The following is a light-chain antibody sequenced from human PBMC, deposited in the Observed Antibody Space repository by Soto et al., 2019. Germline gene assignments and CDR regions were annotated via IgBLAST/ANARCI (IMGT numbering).Light chain of an antibody. V-gene: IGKV1-12*01. CDR2: ATS. J-gene: IGKJ4*01. CDR3: QQANSFPLT. Sequence: DIQMTQSTYFVSAAVGDRVTPTSRASQDISNLLACYQRQPGKGPTLLMYATSNLRSGVPSRFSGRGSGTDFTLTISSLQPEHFATYYCQQANSFPLTFGGGTKVDIK. CDR1: QDISNL.